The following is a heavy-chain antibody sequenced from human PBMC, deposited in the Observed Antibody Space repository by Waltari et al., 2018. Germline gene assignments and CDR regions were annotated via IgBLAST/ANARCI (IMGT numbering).Heavy chain of an antibody. V-gene: IGHV1-69*02. CDR1: GGTFSSYT. D-gene: IGHD4-17*01. CDR2: IIPVLGIA. J-gene: IGHJ4*02. Sequence: QVQLVQSGAEVKKPGSSVKVSCKASGGTFSSYTISWVRQAPGPGLAWIGRIIPVLGIANYEQKFQGRVTSTADKATSTAYMELSSLRSEDTAVYYCASRSTVTDVDYWGQGTLVTVSS. CDR3: ASRSTVTDVDY.